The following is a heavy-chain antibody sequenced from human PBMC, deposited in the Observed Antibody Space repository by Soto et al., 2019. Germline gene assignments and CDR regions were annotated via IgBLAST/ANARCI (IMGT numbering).Heavy chain of an antibody. V-gene: IGHV1-18*04. Sequence: AAVKVSCKASGYTFTTYGITWLRQAPGQGLEWMGWISAYDGNTNYAQKLQGRVSMTTDPSTNTAYMELRSLRSDDTAVYYCARDPATAYSSSSFDYWGQGTLVTVSS. D-gene: IGHD6-6*01. CDR2: ISAYDGNT. CDR1: GYTFTTYG. J-gene: IGHJ4*02. CDR3: ARDPATAYSSSSFDY.